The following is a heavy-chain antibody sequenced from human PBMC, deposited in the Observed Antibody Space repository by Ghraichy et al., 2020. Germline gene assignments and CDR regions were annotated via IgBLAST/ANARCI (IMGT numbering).Heavy chain of an antibody. J-gene: IGHJ4*02. Sequence: LRLSCAVSGDSISSGYYWGWIRQPPGRGLEWIGSIYHSGSTYYNPSLKSRVSISIDTSKNQFSLKLSSVTAADTAVYYCAREGAGMSYSRDPNDYWGQGTLVTVSS. CDR3: AREGAGMSYSRDPNDY. CDR2: IYHSGST. CDR1: GDSISSGYY. V-gene: IGHV4-38-2*02. D-gene: IGHD1-26*01.